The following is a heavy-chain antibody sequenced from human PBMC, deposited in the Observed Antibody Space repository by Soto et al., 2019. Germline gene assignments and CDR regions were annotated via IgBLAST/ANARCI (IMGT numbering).Heavy chain of an antibody. CDR2: IYPEDSDI. CDR3: ARMSGSGWFDP. CDR1: GYRFTDDW. Sequence: VQLVQSGAEVKKPGESLRISCKASGYRFTDDWIGWVRQMPGKGLEWMGIIYPEDSDITYSPSFQGQVTISADKSINTAYLQWSSLKASDTAMYYCARMSGSGWFDPWGQGILVIVSS. J-gene: IGHJ5*02. D-gene: IGHD1-26*01. V-gene: IGHV5-51*01.